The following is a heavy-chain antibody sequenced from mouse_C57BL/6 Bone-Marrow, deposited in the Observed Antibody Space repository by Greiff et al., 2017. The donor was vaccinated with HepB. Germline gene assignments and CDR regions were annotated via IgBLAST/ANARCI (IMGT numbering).Heavy chain of an antibody. D-gene: IGHD1-1*01. V-gene: IGHV5-6*02. CDR3: ARQRTSYYGNYYFDY. J-gene: IGHJ2*01. Sequence: DVMLVESGGDLVKPGGSLKLSCAASGFTFSSYGMSWVRQTPDKRLEWVATISSGGSYTYYPDSVKGRFTISRDNAKNTLYLQMSSLKSEDTAMYYCARQRTSYYGNYYFDYWGQGTTLTVSS. CDR2: ISSGGSYT. CDR1: GFTFSSYG.